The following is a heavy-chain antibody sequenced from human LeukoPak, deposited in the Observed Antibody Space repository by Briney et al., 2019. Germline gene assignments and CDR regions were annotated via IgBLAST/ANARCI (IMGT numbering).Heavy chain of an antibody. J-gene: IGHJ5*02. CDR1: GFSLSTSGVG. CDR3: AHQRAQGTIFGVVPSWFDP. D-gene: IGHD3-3*01. CDR2: IYWNDDK. Sequence: SGPTLVNPTQPLTLTCTFSGFSLSTSGVGVGWIRQPPGKALEWLALIYWNDDKRYSPSLKSRLTITKDTSKNQVVLTMTNMDPVDTATYYCAHQRAQGTIFGVVPSWFDPWGQGTLVTVSS. V-gene: IGHV2-5*01.